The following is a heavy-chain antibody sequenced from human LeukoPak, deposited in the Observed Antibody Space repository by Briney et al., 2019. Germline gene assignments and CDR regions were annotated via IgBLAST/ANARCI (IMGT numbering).Heavy chain of an antibody. CDR2: ISTSGTTI. CDR3: ARELFQGDAFDI. CDR1: GFTFNSYE. Sequence: GGSLRLSCAASGFTFNSYEINWVRQAPGKGLEWISHISTSGTTIYYADSVKGRFTISRDNAKNSLFLQMNSLRVEDTAVYYCARELFQGDAFDIWGQGTMVTVSS. J-gene: IGHJ3*02. V-gene: IGHV3-48*03.